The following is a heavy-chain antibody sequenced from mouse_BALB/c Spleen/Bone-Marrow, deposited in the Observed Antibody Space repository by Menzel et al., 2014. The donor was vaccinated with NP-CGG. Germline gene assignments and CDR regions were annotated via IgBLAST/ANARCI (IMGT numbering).Heavy chain of an antibody. CDR1: GFTFGNYG. CDR3: ARRRDYDYFDY. D-gene: IGHD2-4*01. J-gene: IGHJ2*01. CDR2: ISSGGTYT. Sequence: EVNLVESGGDLVKPGGSLKLSCAASGFTFGNYGMSWVRQIPDKRLEWVATISSGGTYTFYPDSVKGRFTISRDNTKNTLTLQMTSLKSEDTAMYYCARRRDYDYFDYWGQGTTLTVSS. V-gene: IGHV5-6*02.